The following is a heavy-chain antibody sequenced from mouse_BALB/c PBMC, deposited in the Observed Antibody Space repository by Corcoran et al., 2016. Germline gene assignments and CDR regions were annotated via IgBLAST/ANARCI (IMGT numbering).Heavy chain of an antibody. CDR2: ISYDGSN. V-gene: IGHV3-6*02. J-gene: IGHJ2*01. CDR1: GYSTTSGYY. Sequence: DVQLQDSGPGLVKPSQSLSLTCSVTGYSTTSGYYWNWIRQFPGNKLEWMGYISYDGSNNYNPSLKNRISITRDTSKNQFFLKLNSVTTEDTATYYCATLLRAFDYWGQGTTLTVSS. D-gene: IGHD1-2*01. CDR3: ATLLRAFDY.